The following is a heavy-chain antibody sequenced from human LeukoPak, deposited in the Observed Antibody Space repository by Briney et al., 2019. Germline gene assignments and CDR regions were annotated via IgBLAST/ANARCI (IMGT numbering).Heavy chain of an antibody. CDR2: IFPHDSDT. CDR3: GMSGDRVPLQDDVFDV. CDR1: GYSFTDYW. J-gene: IGHJ3*01. D-gene: IGHD1-26*01. V-gene: IGHV5-51*01. Sequence: GESLKISCKGSGYSFTDYWIGWVRQMPGKGLEWMGIIFPHDSDTKYSPSFQGQVTISVDKSINTAYLQWSSLQASDTAMYYCGMSGDRVPLQDDVFDVWGQGTMVTVST.